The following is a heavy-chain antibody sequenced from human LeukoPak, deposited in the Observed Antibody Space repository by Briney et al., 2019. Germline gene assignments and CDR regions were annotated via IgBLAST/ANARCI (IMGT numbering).Heavy chain of an antibody. D-gene: IGHD1-1*01. CDR1: GYTFTSYG. J-gene: IGHJ5*02. V-gene: IGHV1-18*01. Sequence: ASVKVSCKASGYTFTSYGISWVRQAPGQGPEWMGWISAYNGNTNYAQKLQGRVTMTTDTSTSTAYMELRSLRSDDTAVYYCARGRRYNWNDVTNWFDPWGQGTLVTVSS. CDR2: ISAYNGNT. CDR3: ARGRRYNWNDVTNWFDP.